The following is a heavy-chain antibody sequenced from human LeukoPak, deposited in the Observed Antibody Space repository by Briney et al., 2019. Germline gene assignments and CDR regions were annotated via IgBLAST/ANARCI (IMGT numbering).Heavy chain of an antibody. V-gene: IGHV3-23*01. CDR2: ISGGGSGT. CDR1: GFTFSSYA. Sequence: GGSLRLSYAPSGFTFSSYAMSWVRQAPGKGLEWVAVISGGGSGTYYADPVRGRFTISRDNSKNTVYLQMNSLRAEDTAIYHCAKAVGSSGYFSRDAFDIWGQGTMVTVSS. D-gene: IGHD3-22*01. CDR3: AKAVGSSGYFSRDAFDI. J-gene: IGHJ3*02.